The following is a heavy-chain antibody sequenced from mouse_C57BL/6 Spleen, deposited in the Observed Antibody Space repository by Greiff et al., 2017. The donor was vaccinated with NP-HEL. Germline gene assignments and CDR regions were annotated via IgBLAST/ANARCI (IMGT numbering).Heavy chain of an antibody. V-gene: IGHV1-42*01. CDR3: ARNWDVGYFDV. Sequence: DVKLQESGPELVKPGASVKISCKASGYSFTGYYMNWVKQSPEKSLEWIGEINPSTGGTTYNQKFKAKATLTVDKSSSTAYMQLKSLTSEDSAVYYCARNWDVGYFDVWGTGTTVTVSS. CDR1: GYSFTGYY. CDR2: INPSTGGT. D-gene: IGHD4-1*01. J-gene: IGHJ1*03.